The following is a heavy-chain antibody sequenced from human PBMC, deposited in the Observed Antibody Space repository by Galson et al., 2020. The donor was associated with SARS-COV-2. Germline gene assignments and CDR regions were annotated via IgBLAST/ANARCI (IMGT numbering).Heavy chain of an antibody. CDR2: IWYEGSNK. V-gene: IGHV3-33*06. Sequence: GGSLRLSCEASGFTFNNYAMYWVRQAPGKGLEWVALIWYEGSNKQYADSVKGRFAISRASSKKPLYLQMTSRRAEDTAVYYCAKRKEVFALYGDDHDMDVWGQGTTVTVSS. CDR3: AKRKEVFALYGDDHDMDV. J-gene: IGHJ6*02. CDR1: GFTFNNYA. D-gene: IGHD2-21*01.